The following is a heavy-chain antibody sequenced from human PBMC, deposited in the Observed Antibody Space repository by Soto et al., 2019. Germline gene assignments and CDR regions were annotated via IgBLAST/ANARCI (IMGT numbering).Heavy chain of an antibody. CDR2: IYPGDSDT. V-gene: IGHV5-51*01. J-gene: IGHJ6*02. CDR3: ARHLPPPYSSSWYGAYYYGMDV. CDR1: GYSFTSYW. Sequence: GESLKISCKGFGYSFTSYWIGWVRQMPGKGLEWMGVIYPGDSDTRYSPSFQGQVTISADKPISTAYLQWSSLKASDTAMYYCARHLPPPYSSSWYGAYYYGMDVWGQGTTVTVSS. D-gene: IGHD6-13*01.